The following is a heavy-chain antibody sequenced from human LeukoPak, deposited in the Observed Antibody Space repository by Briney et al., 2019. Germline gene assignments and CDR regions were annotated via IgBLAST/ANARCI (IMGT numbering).Heavy chain of an antibody. J-gene: IGHJ4*02. V-gene: IGHV3-30*02. CDR1: GFTFSSYG. D-gene: IGHD6-13*01. Sequence: GGSLRLSCAASGFTFSSYGMHWVRQAPGKGLEWVAFIRYDGSNKYYADSVKGRFTISRDNSKNTLYLQMNSLRAEDTAVYYCAKDGSAAAGTSPFDYWGQGTLVTVSS. CDR2: IRYDGSNK. CDR3: AKDGSAAAGTSPFDY.